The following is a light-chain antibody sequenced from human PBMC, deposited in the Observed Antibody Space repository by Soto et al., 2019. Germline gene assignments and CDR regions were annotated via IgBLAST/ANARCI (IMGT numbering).Light chain of an antibody. CDR1: QNIRNY. CDR2: AAY. Sequence: DIQMTQSPSSLSASVGDRVTITCRASQNIRNYLNWYQQTPGKAPKLLIFAAYSLQSGVPSRFSSSGSGTDFTLTIISLQPEDFATYYCQQSSSIPYSFGQGTKLEIK. J-gene: IGKJ2*03. CDR3: QQSSSIPYS. V-gene: IGKV1-39*01.